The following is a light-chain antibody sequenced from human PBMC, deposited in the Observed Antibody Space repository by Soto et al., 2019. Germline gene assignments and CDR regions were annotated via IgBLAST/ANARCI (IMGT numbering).Light chain of an antibody. Sequence: DLQMTQSPSSLSASVGDRVTITCRASQNIRNYLNWYQQRPGKTPNLLVYAASNLRGGVPPRFSGSGSGTVFTLTINSLQPEDFATYYCQQIHSTSSYTFGQGTKVDIK. J-gene: IGKJ2*01. CDR1: QNIRNY. CDR3: QQIHSTSSYT. V-gene: IGKV1-39*01. CDR2: AAS.